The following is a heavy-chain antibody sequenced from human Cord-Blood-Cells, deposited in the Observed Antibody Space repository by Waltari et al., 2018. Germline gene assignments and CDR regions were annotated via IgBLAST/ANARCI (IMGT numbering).Heavy chain of an antibody. V-gene: IGHV3-21*01. CDR2: ISSSSSYI. Sequence: VQLVESGGGLVKPGGSLMLSSWASGFTFRSYPLTCVRQATGEGLEWVTSISSSSSYIYYADSVKGRFTISRDNAKNSLYLQMNSLRAEDTAVYYCARFSNNWFDPWGQGTLVTVSS. J-gene: IGHJ5*02. CDR3: ARFSNNWFDP. CDR1: GFTFRSYP.